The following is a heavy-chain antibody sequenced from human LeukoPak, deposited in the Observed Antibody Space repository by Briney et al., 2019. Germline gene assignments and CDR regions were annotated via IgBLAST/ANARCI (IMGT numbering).Heavy chain of an antibody. V-gene: IGHV4-59*01. CDR1: GASNSNYH. D-gene: IGHD7-27*01. J-gene: IGHJ4*01. CDR2: VYYSGGT. CDR3: TIALWGEGGPNY. Sequence: KPSETLSLTCTVSGASNSNYHWRWMRQPPGKGLEWIGYVYYSGGTNYNPSLKSRVTISVDTSKNQFSLHLNSVTAADTAVYYWTIALWGEGGPNYWGHGTLVTVSS.